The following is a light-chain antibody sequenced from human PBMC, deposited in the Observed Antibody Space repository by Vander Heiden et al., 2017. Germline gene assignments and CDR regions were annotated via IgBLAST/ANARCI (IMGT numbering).Light chain of an antibody. V-gene: IGKV1-8*01. CDR2: AAS. Sequence: AIRMTQSPSSFSASTGDRVTITCRASQGISSYLAWYQQKPGKAPKLLIYAASTLQSGVPSRFSGSGSGTDFTLTISCLQSEDFATYYCQQYYSHPWTFGQGTNVEIK. CDR3: QQYYSHPWT. J-gene: IGKJ1*01. CDR1: QGISSY.